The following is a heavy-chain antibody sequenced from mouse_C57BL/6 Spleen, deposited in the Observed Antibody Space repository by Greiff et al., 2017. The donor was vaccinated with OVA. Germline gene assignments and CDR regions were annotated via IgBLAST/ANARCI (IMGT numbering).Heavy chain of an antibody. CDR1: GYTFTDYN. J-gene: IGHJ1*03. CDR3: ARSRVISYYSNYVGWYFDV. D-gene: IGHD2-5*01. V-gene: IGHV1-18*01. Sequence: EVQLQQSGPELVKPGASVKIPCKASGYTFTDYNMDWVKQSHGKSLEWIGDINPNNGGTIYNQKFKGKATLTVDKSSSTAYMELRSLTSEDTAVYYCARSRVISYYSNYVGWYFDVWGTGTTVTVSS. CDR2: INPNNGGT.